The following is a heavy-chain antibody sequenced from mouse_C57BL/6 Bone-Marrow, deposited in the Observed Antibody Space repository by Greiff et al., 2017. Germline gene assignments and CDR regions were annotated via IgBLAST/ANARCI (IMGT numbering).Heavy chain of an antibody. J-gene: IGHJ1*03. CDR1: GYAFSSSW. Sequence: QVQLQQSGPELVKPGASVKISCKASGYAFSSSWMNWVKQRPGKGLEWIGRIYPGDGDTNYNGKFKGKATLTADKSSSTAYMQLSSLTSEDSAVYFCARFYYYGMGGYFDVWGTGTTVTVSA. D-gene: IGHD1-1*01. CDR2: IYPGDGDT. V-gene: IGHV1-82*01. CDR3: ARFYYYGMGGYFDV.